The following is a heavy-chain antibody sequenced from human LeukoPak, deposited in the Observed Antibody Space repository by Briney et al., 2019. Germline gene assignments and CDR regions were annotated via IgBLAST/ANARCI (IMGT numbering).Heavy chain of an antibody. CDR2: IHYSGVT. V-gene: IGHV4-59*01. Sequence: SETLSLTCTVSGDSITSYFWTWIRQPPGKGLEWIGYIHYSGVTNYSPSLKSRFTISVDTSKNQFSLKLTSVTAADTAVYYCAREGVRGTLGLDVWGQGTTVTVSS. CDR3: AREGVRGTLGLDV. D-gene: IGHD2-15*01. J-gene: IGHJ6*02. CDR1: GDSITSYF.